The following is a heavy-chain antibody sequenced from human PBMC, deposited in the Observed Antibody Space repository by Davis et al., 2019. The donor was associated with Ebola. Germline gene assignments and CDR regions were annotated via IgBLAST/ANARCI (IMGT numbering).Heavy chain of an antibody. CDR2: ISATNGNT. V-gene: IGHV1-18*04. CDR3: ARDPPPLIIMVRGRLDP. CDR1: GYTFTSYG. Sequence: ASVKVSCKASGYTFTSYGISWVRQAPGQGLEWMGWISATNGNTNYSQKFQGRVTMTTDTSTSTAYMELRSLRSDNTAVYYCARDPPPLIIMVRGRLDPWGQGTLVTVSS. J-gene: IGHJ5*02. D-gene: IGHD3-10*01.